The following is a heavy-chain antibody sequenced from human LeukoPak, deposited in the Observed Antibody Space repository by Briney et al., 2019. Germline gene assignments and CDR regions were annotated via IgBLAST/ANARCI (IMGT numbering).Heavy chain of an antibody. CDR2: IIPILGIA. D-gene: IGHD6-13*01. Sequence: SVNVSCKASGVTFSSYAISWVRQAPGQGLEWMGRIIPILGIANYAQKFQGRVTITADKSTSTAYMELSSLRSEDTAVYYCARGYSGSWSSYDAFDIWGQGTMVTVSS. CDR3: ARGYSGSWSSYDAFDI. J-gene: IGHJ3*02. CDR1: GVTFSSYA. V-gene: IGHV1-69*04.